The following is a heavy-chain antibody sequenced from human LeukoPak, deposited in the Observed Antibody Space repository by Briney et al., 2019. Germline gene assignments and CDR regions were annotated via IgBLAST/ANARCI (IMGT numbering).Heavy chain of an antibody. CDR1: GYTFTSYY. V-gene: IGHV1-46*01. D-gene: IGHD3-3*01. J-gene: IGHJ4*02. CDR2: INPSGGST. CDR3: ARSYYDFWSGYYTVRY. Sequence: ASVKVSCKASGYTFTSYYMHWVRQAPGQGLEWMGIINPSGGSTSYAQKSQGRVTMTRDTSTSTVYMELSSLRSEDTAVYYCARSYYDFWSGYYTVRYWGQGTLVTVSS.